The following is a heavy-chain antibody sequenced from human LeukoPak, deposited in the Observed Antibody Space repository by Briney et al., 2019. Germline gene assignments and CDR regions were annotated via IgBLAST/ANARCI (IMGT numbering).Heavy chain of an antibody. CDR1: GGTFSSYA. D-gene: IGHD3-22*01. CDR2: ISPTFDTA. CDR3: ARESPDYDSSGYRYYYYYGMDV. Sequence: SVKVSCKASGGTFSSYAISWVRQAPGQGIEWMGGISPTFDTANYAQKFQGRVTITADESTSTAYMELSSLRSEDTAVYYCARESPDYDSSGYRYYYYYGMDVWGQGTTVTVSS. V-gene: IGHV1-69*13. J-gene: IGHJ6*02.